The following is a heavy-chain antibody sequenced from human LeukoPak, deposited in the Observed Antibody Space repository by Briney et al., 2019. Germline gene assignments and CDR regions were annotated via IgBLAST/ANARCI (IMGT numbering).Heavy chain of an antibody. CDR2: ITPNSGGT. V-gene: IGHV1-2*02. Sequence: GASVKVSSKASGYTFTGYYMHWVRQAPGQGLEWMGWITPNSGGTNYAQKFQGRVTMTRDTSISTAYMELSRLRSHDTAVYYCARYRNYYDSSGYYYVEYFQHWGQGTLVTVSS. CDR1: GYTFTGYY. J-gene: IGHJ1*01. D-gene: IGHD3-22*01. CDR3: ARYRNYYDSSGYYYVEYFQH.